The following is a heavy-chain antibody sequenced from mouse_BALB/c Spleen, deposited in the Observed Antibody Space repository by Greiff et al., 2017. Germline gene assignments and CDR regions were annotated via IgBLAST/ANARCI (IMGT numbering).Heavy chain of an antibody. D-gene: IGHD2-4*01. V-gene: IGHV1-87*01. CDR1: GYTFTSYW. J-gene: IGHJ3*01. Sequence: QVQLKESGAELARPGASVKLSCKASGYTFTSYWMQWVKQRPGQGLEWIGAIYPGDGDTRYTQKFKGKATLTADKSSSTAYMQLSSLASEDSAVYYCAPIYYDYDRPFAYWGQGTLVTVSA. CDR3: APIYYDYDRPFAY. CDR2: IYPGDGDT.